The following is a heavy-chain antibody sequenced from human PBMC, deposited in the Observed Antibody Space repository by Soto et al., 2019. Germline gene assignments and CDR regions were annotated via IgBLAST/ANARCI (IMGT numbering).Heavy chain of an antibody. CDR2: IWYDGSNK. Sequence: GGSLRLSCAASGFTFSSYGMHWVRQAPGKGLEWVAVIWYDGSNKYYADSVKGRFTISRDNSKNTLYLQMNSLRAEDTAVYYCARVPRYSGSYYFDYWGQGTLVTSPQ. CDR1: GFTFSSYG. D-gene: IGHD1-26*01. V-gene: IGHV3-33*01. J-gene: IGHJ4*02. CDR3: ARVPRYSGSYYFDY.